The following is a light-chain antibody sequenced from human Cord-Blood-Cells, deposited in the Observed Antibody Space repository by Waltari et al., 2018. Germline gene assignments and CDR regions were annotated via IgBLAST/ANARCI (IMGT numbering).Light chain of an antibody. Sequence: DIQMIQSPSTLSASVGDRVTITCRASQSISRGLALYQQKPVKALTLMIYKASSLESGVPSRFSGSGSGTEFTLTISSLQPYDFATYYCQQYNSYSTFGQGTKVEIK. CDR2: KAS. J-gene: IGKJ1*01. V-gene: IGKV1-5*03. CDR1: QSISRG. CDR3: QQYNSYST.